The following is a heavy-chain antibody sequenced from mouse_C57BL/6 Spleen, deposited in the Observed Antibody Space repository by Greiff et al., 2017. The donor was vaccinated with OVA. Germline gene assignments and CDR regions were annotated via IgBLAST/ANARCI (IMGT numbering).Heavy chain of an antibody. V-gene: IGHV1-52*01. Sequence: QVQLKQPGAELVRPGSSVKLSCKASGYTFTSYWMHWVKQRPIQGLEWIGNIDPSDSETHYNQKFKDKATLTVDKSSSTAYMQLSSLTSEDSAVYYCARRGSRGGYFDVWGTGTTVTVSS. CDR3: ARRGSRGGYFDV. CDR2: IDPSDSET. CDR1: GYTFTSYW. D-gene: IGHD1-1*01. J-gene: IGHJ1*03.